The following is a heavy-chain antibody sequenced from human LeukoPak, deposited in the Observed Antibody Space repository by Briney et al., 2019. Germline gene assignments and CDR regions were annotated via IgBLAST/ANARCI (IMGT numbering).Heavy chain of an antibody. Sequence: GGSLRLSCVASGLTFHDYAMHWVRQSPGKGLVGVSLISADGGSTFYVDSVRGRFSISRDNSKNSLYLQMNSLRTEDTAMYYCAKESGKFDYWGQGTLVAVSS. CDR3: AKESGKFDY. J-gene: IGHJ4*02. CDR1: GLTFHDYA. V-gene: IGHV3-43*02. CDR2: ISADGGST.